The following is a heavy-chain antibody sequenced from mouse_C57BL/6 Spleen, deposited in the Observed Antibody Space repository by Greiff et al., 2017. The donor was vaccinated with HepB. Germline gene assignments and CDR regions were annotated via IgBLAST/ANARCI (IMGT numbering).Heavy chain of an antibody. CDR2: IDPSDSET. CDR1: GYTFTSYW. D-gene: IGHD1-1*01. V-gene: IGHV1-52*01. Sequence: QVQLQQPGAELVRPGSSVKLSCKASGYTFTSYWMHWVKQRPIQGLEWIGNIDPSDSETHYNQKFKDKATLTVDKSSSTAYMQLSSLTSEDSAVYYWAREGTTVVAKDYFDYWGQGTTLTVSS. J-gene: IGHJ2*01. CDR3: AREGTTVVAKDYFDY.